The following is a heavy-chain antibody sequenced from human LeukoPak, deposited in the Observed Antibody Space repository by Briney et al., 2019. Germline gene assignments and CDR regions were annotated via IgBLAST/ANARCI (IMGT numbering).Heavy chain of an antibody. Sequence: GASVKVTCKASGYTFTGYYMHWVRQAPGQGLEWMGWINPNSGGTNYAQKFQGRVTMTTDTSISTAYMELTRLTSDDTAVYYCAREAYWGQGTLVTVSS. CDR3: AREAY. CDR2: INPNSGGT. J-gene: IGHJ4*02. CDR1: GYTFTGYY. V-gene: IGHV1-2*02.